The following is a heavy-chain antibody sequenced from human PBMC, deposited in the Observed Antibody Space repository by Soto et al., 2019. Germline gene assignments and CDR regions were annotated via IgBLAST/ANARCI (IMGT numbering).Heavy chain of an antibody. J-gene: IGHJ4*02. CDR2: IYYSGST. Sequence: SETLSLTCPVSGGSISSYYWSWIRQPPGKGLECIGYIYYSGSTNYNPSLKSRVTISVDTSKNQFSLKLSSVTAADTAVYYCAKLTRYLGGFDYSGQGTLVTVSS. D-gene: IGHD3-16*01. CDR3: AKLTRYLGGFDY. CDR1: GGSISSYY. V-gene: IGHV4-59*08.